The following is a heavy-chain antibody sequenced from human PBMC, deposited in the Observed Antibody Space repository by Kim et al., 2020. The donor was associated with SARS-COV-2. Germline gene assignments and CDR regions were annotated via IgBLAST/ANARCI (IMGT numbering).Heavy chain of an antibody. J-gene: IGHJ4*02. CDR2: RRTP. V-gene: IGHV4-61*03. D-gene: IGHD5-18*01. Sequence: RRTPNHNPTLKGRDTISVEPSKNPFSLKLSSVTAADTAVYYCARGQLWFDYWGQGTLVTVSS. CDR3: ARGQLWFDY.